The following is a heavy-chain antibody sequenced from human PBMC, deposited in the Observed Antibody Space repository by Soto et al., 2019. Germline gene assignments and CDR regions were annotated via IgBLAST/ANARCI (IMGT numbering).Heavy chain of an antibody. Sequence: PVGSLRLSCAASGFSFDGDAMHWFREAPVNGLAWVSFISWNSGSIGYADSVKGRFTISRDNAKNSLYLQMNSLRAEDTALYYCAKDPGYDFWSGPRAMDVWGQGTTVTVSS. J-gene: IGHJ6*02. V-gene: IGHV3-9*01. CDR3: AKDPGYDFWSGPRAMDV. CDR1: GFSFDGDA. CDR2: ISWNSGSI. D-gene: IGHD3-3*01.